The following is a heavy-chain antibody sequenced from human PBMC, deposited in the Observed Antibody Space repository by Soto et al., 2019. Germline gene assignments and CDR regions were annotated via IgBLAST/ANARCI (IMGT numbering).Heavy chain of an antibody. CDR1: GFTFSSYW. D-gene: IGHD4-17*01. Sequence: GGSLRLSCAASGFTFSSYWMSWVRQAPGKGLEWVANIKQDGSEKYYVDSVKGPFTISRDNAKNSLYLQMNSLRAEDTAVYYCARTTVTTSINWFDPWGQGTLVTVSS. J-gene: IGHJ5*02. CDR3: ARTTVTTSINWFDP. V-gene: IGHV3-7*01. CDR2: IKQDGSEK.